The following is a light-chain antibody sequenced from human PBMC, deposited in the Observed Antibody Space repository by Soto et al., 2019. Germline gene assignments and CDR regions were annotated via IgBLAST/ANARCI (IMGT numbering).Light chain of an antibody. J-gene: IGKJ1*01. CDR1: QGIGTY. CDR2: DAS. V-gene: IGKV1-9*01. Sequence: IQLTQSPSSLSASVRDRVTVTCRASQGIGTYLVWYQQKSGKAPTVLIYDASTLHSGVSSRFSGSGSGTEFTLTISSLQPNDSATYYCQQYATYWTFGQGTKVDIK. CDR3: QQYATYWT.